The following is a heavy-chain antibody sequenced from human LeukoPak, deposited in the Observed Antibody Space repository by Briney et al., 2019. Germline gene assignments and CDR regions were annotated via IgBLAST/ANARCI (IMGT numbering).Heavy chain of an antibody. CDR1: GGSNSSTTHY. D-gene: IGHD2-8*02. Sequence: PSETLSLTCSVSGGSNSSTTHYWTWMRQPPGKGREWLGNIYYNGDSSYSPSLKSRTTISVDTSKNQFSLQLSSVTAADTAVYYCASHRGGGGVDYWGQGTLVTVSS. V-gene: IGHV4-39*01. J-gene: IGHJ4*02. CDR2: IYYNGDS. CDR3: ASHRGGGGVDY.